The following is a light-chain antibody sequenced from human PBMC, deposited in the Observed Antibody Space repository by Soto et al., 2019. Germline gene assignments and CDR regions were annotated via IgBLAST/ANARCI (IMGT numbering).Light chain of an antibody. CDR3: SSYAGSNMGV. CDR2: EVS. Sequence: QSALPQPPSGSGSPGQSVTISCTGTSSDVGGYNYVSWYQQHPGKAPKLMIYEVSKRPSGVPDRFSGSKSGNTASLTVSGLQAEDEADYYCSSYAGSNMGVFGTGTKVTVL. V-gene: IGLV2-8*01. CDR1: SSDVGGYNY. J-gene: IGLJ1*01.